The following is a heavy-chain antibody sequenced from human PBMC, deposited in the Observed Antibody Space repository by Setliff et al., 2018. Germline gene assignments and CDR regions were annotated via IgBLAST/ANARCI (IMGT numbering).Heavy chain of an antibody. CDR3: AKYGDSHGSPPY. CDR2: VNSGGST. D-gene: IGHD4-17*01. CDR1: GFTFVNYW. V-gene: IGHV3-NL1*01. J-gene: IGHJ4*02. Sequence: PGGSLRLSCAASGFTFVNYWMHWVRQAPGKGLVWVSRVNSGGSTYYADSVKGRFTISRDNSKNTLYLQMNSLRAEDTAVYYCAKYGDSHGSPPYWGQGTLVTVSS.